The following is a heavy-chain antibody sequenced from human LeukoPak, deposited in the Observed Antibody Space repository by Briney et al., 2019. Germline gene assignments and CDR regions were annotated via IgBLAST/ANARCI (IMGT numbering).Heavy chain of an antibody. Sequence: GGSLRLSCAASGFTFSSYWMHWVRQAPGKGLVWVSRVNSDGSTTTYADSVKGRFTISRDNAKNTLYLQMNSLRAEDTAVYYCARGSTQYSSGWYGLDYWGQGTLVTVSS. CDR1: GFTFSSYW. CDR3: ARGSTQYSSGWYGLDY. J-gene: IGHJ4*02. D-gene: IGHD6-19*01. V-gene: IGHV3-74*01. CDR2: VNSDGSTT.